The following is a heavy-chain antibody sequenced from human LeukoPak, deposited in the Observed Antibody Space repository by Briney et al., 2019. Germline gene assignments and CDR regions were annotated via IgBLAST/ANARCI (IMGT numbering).Heavy chain of an antibody. CDR2: IHYSGST. J-gene: IGHJ4*02. V-gene: IGHV4-39*01. CDR3: AGHGYYYHSSGYPLYYFDY. Sequence: SETLSLTCTVSGGSISSSSYYWGWIRQPPGKGLEWIGSIHYSGSTYYSPSLKSRLTISVDTSNNQFSLKLSSVTAADTAVYYCAGHGYYYHSSGYPLYYFDYWGQGTLVTVSS. D-gene: IGHD3-22*01. CDR1: GGSISSSSYY.